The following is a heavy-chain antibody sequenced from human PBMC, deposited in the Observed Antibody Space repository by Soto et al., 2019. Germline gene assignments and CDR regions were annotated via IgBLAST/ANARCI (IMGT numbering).Heavy chain of an antibody. Sequence: EVQLVESGGGLIQPGGSLRLSCAASGIIVNHNHMTWVRQAPGKGQEWVSVIYSGVNTYYADSVKGRFTISRDNSNNTVYLQMNSLRAEDTAVNYCARYNYYYGMDVWGQGTTVTVS. CDR1: GIIVNHNH. D-gene: IGHD1-1*01. J-gene: IGHJ6*02. CDR2: IYSGVNT. CDR3: ARYNYYYGMDV. V-gene: IGHV3-53*01.